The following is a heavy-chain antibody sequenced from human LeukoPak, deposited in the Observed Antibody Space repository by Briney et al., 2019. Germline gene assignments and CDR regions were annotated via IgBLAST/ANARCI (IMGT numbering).Heavy chain of an antibody. V-gene: IGHV4-59*01. CDR3: ARAGYNSGWYGFDY. CDR1: GGSIRSYY. D-gene: IGHD6-19*01. Sequence: SKTLSLTCTVSGGSIRSYYWSWIRQPPGKGLEWIGYIFYSGSTYYNPSLKSRVTISVDTSKNQFSLKLSSVTAADTAVYYCARAGYNSGWYGFDYWGQGTLVTVSS. J-gene: IGHJ4*02. CDR2: IFYSGST.